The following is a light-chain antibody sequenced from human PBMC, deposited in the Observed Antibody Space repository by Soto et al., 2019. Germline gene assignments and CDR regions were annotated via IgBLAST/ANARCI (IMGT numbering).Light chain of an antibody. CDR3: QQRSNWPPLT. CDR1: QRGGSY. J-gene: IGKJ3*01. CDR2: DVS. Sequence: EIVLTQSPATLSLSPGERATLSCRASQRGGSYLAWYQQKPCQHPRLLIYDVSNRATGIPARFSGSGSGTDFTLTISSLEPEDFAVYYCQQRSNWPPLTFGPGTKVDIK. V-gene: IGKV3-11*01.